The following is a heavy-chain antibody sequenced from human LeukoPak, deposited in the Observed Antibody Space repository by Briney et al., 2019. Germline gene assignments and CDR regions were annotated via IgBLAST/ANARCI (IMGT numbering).Heavy chain of an antibody. CDR2: ISSSGSTI. Sequence: GGSLRLSCAASGFTFSDYYMSWIRQAQGKGLEWVSYISSSGSTIYYADSVKGRFTISRDNAKNSLYLQMNSLRAEDTAVYYCARPLVDTGIGAALDIWGQGTMVTVSS. CDR1: GFTFSDYY. V-gene: IGHV3-11*01. J-gene: IGHJ3*02. D-gene: IGHD5-18*01. CDR3: ARPLVDTGIGAALDI.